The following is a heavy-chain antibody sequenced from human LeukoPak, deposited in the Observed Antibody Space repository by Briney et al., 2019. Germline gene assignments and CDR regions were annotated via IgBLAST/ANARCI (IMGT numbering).Heavy chain of an antibody. CDR3: AREEGGSGSYYRVFDN. V-gene: IGHV4-30-4*08. D-gene: IGHD3-10*01. CDR2: IYYSGST. Sequence: SETLSLTCTVSGGSISSGDYYWSWIRQPPGTGLEWIGYIYYSGSTYYNPSLKSRVTISVDTSKNQFSLKLSSVTAADTAVYYCAREEGGSGSYYRVFDNWGQGTLVTVSS. CDR1: GGSISSGDYY. J-gene: IGHJ4*02.